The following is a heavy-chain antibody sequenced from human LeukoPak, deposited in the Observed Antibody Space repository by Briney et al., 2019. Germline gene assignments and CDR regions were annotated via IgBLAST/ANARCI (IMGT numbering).Heavy chain of an antibody. V-gene: IGHV4-30-4*08. CDR2: IYYSGST. D-gene: IGHD2-2*01. J-gene: IGHJ4*02. CDR1: GGSISSGDYY. CDR3: ARRTRSTKAFDY. Sequence: TSETLSLTCTVSGGSISSGDYYWSWIRQPPGKGLEWIGYIYYSGSTYYNPSLESRVTISVDTSKNQFSLKLSSVTAADTAVYYCARRTRSTKAFDYWGQGTLVTVSS.